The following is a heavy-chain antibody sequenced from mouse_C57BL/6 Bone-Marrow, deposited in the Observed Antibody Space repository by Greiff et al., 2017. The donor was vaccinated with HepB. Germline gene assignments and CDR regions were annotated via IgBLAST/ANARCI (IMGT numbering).Heavy chain of an antibody. J-gene: IGHJ3*01. Sequence: VQLQESGAELARPGASVKMSCKASGYTFTSYTMHWVKQRPGQGLEWIGYINPSSGYTKYNQKFKDKATLTADKSSSTAYMQLSSLTSEDSAVYYCARSTMVTTGAWFAYWGQGTLVTVSA. CDR2: INPSSGYT. CDR1: GYTFTSYT. D-gene: IGHD2-2*01. V-gene: IGHV1-4*01. CDR3: ARSTMVTTGAWFAY.